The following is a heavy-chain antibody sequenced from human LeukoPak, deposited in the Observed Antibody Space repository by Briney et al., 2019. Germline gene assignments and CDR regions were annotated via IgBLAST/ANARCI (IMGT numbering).Heavy chain of an antibody. D-gene: IGHD2-15*01. CDR1: GYSFTGYY. CDR2: INPNSGGT. V-gene: IGHV1-2*02. J-gene: IGHJ5*02. Sequence: ASVKVSCKTSGYSFTGYYIHWVRQAPGQGFEWLGWINPNSGGTNYAQMFQDSVSMTRDTSINTAYMELSSLRLDDTAVYYCARGVAPAGRRLDPWGQGTLITVS. CDR3: ARGVAPAGRRLDP.